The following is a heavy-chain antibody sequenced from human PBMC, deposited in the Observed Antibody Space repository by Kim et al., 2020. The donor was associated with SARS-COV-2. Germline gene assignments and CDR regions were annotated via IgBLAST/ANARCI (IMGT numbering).Heavy chain of an antibody. J-gene: IGHJ4*02. Sequence: YTVTGLLTISRDNSKNTLYLKMTSLRAEDTAVYCCARDRSSSWYNPFDYWGQGTLVTVSA. CDR3: ARDRSSSWYNPFDY. D-gene: IGHD6-13*01. V-gene: IGHV3-30*01.